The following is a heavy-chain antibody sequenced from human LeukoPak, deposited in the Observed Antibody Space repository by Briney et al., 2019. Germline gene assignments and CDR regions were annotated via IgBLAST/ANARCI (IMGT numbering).Heavy chain of an antibody. CDR1: GGSIRPYD. V-gene: IGHV4-59*01. J-gene: IGHJ5*02. Sequence: SETLSLTCAVSGGSIRPYDWSWIRQPPGKGLEWIGCIYYSGSTNYSPSLKGRVTISIDTSENQVSLILRSVTAADTAVYYCEREVGDSGSDNWLDPWGQGTLVTVSS. D-gene: IGHD2-21*02. CDR2: IYYSGST. CDR3: EREVGDSGSDNWLDP.